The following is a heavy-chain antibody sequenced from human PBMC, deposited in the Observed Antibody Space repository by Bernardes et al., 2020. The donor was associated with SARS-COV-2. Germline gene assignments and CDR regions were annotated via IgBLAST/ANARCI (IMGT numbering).Heavy chain of an antibody. V-gene: IGHV3-23*01. Sequence: AVSGITFSNYVKSWVRQAPGKGKEWVSSISGSEGYTYYADSVKGRFTISRDISKNTVFLQMNSLRAEDTAVYYCGPFDYWGRGTLVTVSS. J-gene: IGHJ4*02. CDR2: ISGSEGYT. CDR1: GITFSNYV. CDR3: GPFDY.